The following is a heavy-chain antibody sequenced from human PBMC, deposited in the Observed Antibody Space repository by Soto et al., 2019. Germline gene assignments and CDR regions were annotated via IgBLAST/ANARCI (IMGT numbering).Heavy chain of an antibody. D-gene: IGHD3-10*01. CDR2: IYYSGST. V-gene: IGHV4-39*01. CDR1: GGSISSSSYY. J-gene: IGHJ4*02. Sequence: QLQLQESGPGLVKPSETLSLTCTVSGGSISSSSYYWGWIRQPPGKGLEWIGSIYYSGSTYYNPSLKSRVTIPVDTSKNQFSLKLSSVTAADTAVHYCASLRWRGVRGVIVYYFDYWGQGTLVTVSS. CDR3: ASLRWRGVRGVIVYYFDY.